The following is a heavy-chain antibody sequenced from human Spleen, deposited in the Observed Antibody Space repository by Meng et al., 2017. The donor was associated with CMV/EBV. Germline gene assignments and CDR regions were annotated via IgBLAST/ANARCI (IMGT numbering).Heavy chain of an antibody. CDR1: GFTFNTYA. D-gene: IGHD3-22*01. J-gene: IGHJ6*02. CDR2: ITGSGGRT. Sequence: GGSLRLSCAASGFTFNTYAMSWVRQAPGKGLEWVSAITGSGGRTYYADSVKGRFTISRDNSKNTLYLQMNSLRAEDTAVYYCAKGTSYYYDRTPMDVWGQGTTVTVSS. V-gene: IGHV3-23*01. CDR3: AKGTSYYYDRTPMDV.